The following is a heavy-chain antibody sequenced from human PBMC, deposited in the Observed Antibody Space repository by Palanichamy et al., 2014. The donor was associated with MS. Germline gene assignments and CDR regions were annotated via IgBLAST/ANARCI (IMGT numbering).Heavy chain of an antibody. CDR1: GYTFTSYA. CDR3: ARGERGSYGSREHGGDSY. V-gene: IGHV1-3*01. CDR2: ISAGNGNT. D-gene: IGHD1-26*01. Sequence: QVQVVQSGAEVKEPGASVKISYKASGYTFTSYAMHWVRQAPGQRLEWMGWISAGNGNTKYSQKFQGRVTITRDTSASTAYMELSSLMSEDTAVYYCARGERGSYGSREHGGDSYWGQGTLVTVSS. J-gene: IGHJ4*02.